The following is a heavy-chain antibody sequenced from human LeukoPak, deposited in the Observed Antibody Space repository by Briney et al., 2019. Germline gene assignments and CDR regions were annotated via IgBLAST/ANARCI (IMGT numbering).Heavy chain of an antibody. V-gene: IGHV4-34*01. Sequence: PSETLSFTCAVYGGSFSGYYWSWIRQPPGKGLEWIGEINHSGSTNYNPSLKSRVTISVDTSKNQFSLKLSSVTAADTAVYYCAREIASNYGDPTMVDYWGQGTLVTVSS. CDR1: GGSFSGYY. CDR3: AREIASNYGDPTMVDY. CDR2: INHSGST. D-gene: IGHD4-17*01. J-gene: IGHJ4*02.